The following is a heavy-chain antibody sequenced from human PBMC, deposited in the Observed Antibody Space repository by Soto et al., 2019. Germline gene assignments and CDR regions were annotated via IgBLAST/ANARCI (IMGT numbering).Heavy chain of an antibody. CDR2: IDPSDSYT. J-gene: IGHJ3*02. D-gene: IGHD1-1*01. Sequence: GESLKISCKGSGYSFTSYWISCVRQMPGKGLEWMGRIDPSDSYTNYSPSFQGHVTISADKSISTAYLQWSSLKASDTAMYYCARHRYSERRSAFDIWGQGTMVTVSS. V-gene: IGHV5-10-1*01. CDR3: ARHRYSERRSAFDI. CDR1: GYSFTSYW.